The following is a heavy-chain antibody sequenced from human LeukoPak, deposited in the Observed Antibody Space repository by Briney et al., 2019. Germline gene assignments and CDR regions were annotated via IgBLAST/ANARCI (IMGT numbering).Heavy chain of an antibody. J-gene: IGHJ4*02. CDR1: GYTFIVYY. Sequence: ASVKLSCKASGYTFIVYYMHWVRQAPGQGLEWMGRINPNSGGTSYAQKFQGRVTMTRDTSISTAYMELSGLRTDDTAVYYCAKSHNYYESSGFLDQWGQGTLVTVSS. CDR3: AKSHNYYESSGFLDQ. V-gene: IGHV1-2*06. D-gene: IGHD3-22*01. CDR2: INPNSGGT.